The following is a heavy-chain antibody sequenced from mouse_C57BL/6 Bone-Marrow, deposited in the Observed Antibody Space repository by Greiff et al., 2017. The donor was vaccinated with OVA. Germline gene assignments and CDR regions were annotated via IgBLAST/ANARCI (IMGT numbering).Heavy chain of an antibody. J-gene: IGHJ3*01. Sequence: AASGIDFSRYWMCWVRRAPGQGLEWIGEINPDSSTINYAPSLKDKFIISRDNAKNTLYLQMSKVRSEDTALYYCARPNCYGRAWFAYWGQGTLVTVSA. V-gene: IGHV4-1*01. CDR1: GIDFSRYW. CDR3: ARPNCYGRAWFAY. D-gene: IGHD1-1*01. CDR2: INPDSSTI.